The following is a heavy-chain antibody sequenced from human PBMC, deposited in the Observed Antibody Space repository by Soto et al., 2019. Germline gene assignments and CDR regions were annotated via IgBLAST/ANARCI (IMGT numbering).Heavy chain of an antibody. Sequence: EVHLLESGGGLVQPGGSLRLSCAASRFTFSSFAMSWVRQAPGKGLEWVSNINSDGDQTNYADSVKGRFTISRDNSENTMYLRMSSLRADDTAVYYCATLQRGDSYDYSGYGAFHFDHWGQGTLVTVSS. J-gene: IGHJ4*02. V-gene: IGHV3-23*01. CDR1: RFTFSSFA. D-gene: IGHD5-18*01. CDR2: INSDGDQT. CDR3: ATLQRGDSYDYSGYGAFHFDH.